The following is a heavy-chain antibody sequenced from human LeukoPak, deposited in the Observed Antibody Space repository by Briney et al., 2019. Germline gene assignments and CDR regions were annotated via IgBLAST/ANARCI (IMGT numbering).Heavy chain of an antibody. CDR3: AREPVWAAIHDAFDI. CDR1: GGFFSGYY. J-gene: IGHJ3*02. V-gene: IGHV4-34*01. D-gene: IGHD1-26*01. Sequence: SETLSLTCAVSGGFFSGYYWSWIRQPPGKGLEWIGDINHSGSTNYNPSLKSRVTISVDTSKNQFSLQLSSVTAADTAVYYCAREPVWAAIHDAFDIWRQGTRLTVSS. CDR2: INHSGST.